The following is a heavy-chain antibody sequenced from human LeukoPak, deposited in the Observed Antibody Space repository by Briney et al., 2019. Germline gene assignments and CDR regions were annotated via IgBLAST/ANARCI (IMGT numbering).Heavy chain of an antibody. CDR1: GSTFSSYG. CDR2: IRYDGSNK. D-gene: IGHD3-10*01. Sequence: PGGSLRLSCAASGSTFSSYGMHWVRQAPGKGLEWVAFIRYDGSNKYYADSVKGRFTISRDNSKNTLYLQMNSLRAEDTAVYYCAKVQINTRYYGSGSRPHDAFDIWGQGTMVTVSS. J-gene: IGHJ3*02. CDR3: AKVQINTRYYGSGSRPHDAFDI. V-gene: IGHV3-30*02.